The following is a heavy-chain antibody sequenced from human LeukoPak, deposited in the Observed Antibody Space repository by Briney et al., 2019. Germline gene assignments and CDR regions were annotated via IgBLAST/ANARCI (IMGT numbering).Heavy chain of an antibody. V-gene: IGHV3-30*19. CDR3: AGLGYCSGGSCWRHNY. J-gene: IGHJ4*02. CDR2: ISYDGSNK. D-gene: IGHD2-15*01. CDR1: GFTFGSYG. Sequence: RAGGSLRLSCAASGFTFGSYGMHWVRQAPGKGLEWVAVISYDGSNKYYADSVKGRFTISRDNSKNTLYLQMNSLRAEDTAVYYCAGLGYCSGGSCWRHNYWGQGTLVTVSS.